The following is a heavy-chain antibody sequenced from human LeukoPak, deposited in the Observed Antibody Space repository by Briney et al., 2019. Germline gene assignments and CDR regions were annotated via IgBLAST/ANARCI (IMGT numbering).Heavy chain of an antibody. Sequence: ASVKVSCKASGYTFTSYYMHWVRQAPGQGLEWMGIINPSGGSTSYAQKFQGRVTMTTDTSTSTAYMELRSLRSDDTAVYYCARVGYYDILTGLNWFDPWGQGTLVTVSS. CDR1: GYTFTSYY. CDR3: ARVGYYDILTGLNWFDP. CDR2: INPSGGST. V-gene: IGHV1-46*01. D-gene: IGHD3-9*01. J-gene: IGHJ5*02.